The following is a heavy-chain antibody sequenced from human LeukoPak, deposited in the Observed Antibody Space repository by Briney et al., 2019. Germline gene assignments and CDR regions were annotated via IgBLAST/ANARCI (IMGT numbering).Heavy chain of an antibody. D-gene: IGHD3-16*01. J-gene: IGHJ6*03. CDR2: ISRVSSTI. V-gene: IGHV3-48*01. CDR1: GFTFSSYA. Sequence: GGSLRLSCAASGFTFSSYAMSWVRQAPGKGLEWVSYISRVSSTIYYADSVKGRFTISRDNAMNSLYLQMNSPRAEDTAVYYCARIPDYDYVWGSYYYYYYMDVWGKGTTVTVSS. CDR3: ARIPDYDYVWGSYYYYYYMDV.